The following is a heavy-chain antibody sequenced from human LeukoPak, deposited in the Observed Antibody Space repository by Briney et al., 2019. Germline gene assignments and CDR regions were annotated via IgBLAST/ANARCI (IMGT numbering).Heavy chain of an antibody. Sequence: GGSLRLSCAASGFTFSGSAMTWVRQAPGKGLEWVSSISDNGDSTYYADSVEGRFTISRDNSRDTLYVQMHSLRAEDAAVYCCAKSHSEAQRGYFDYWGQGTLVTVSS. CDR3: AKSHSEAQRGYFDY. V-gene: IGHV3-23*01. CDR2: ISDNGDST. CDR1: GFTFSGSA. D-gene: IGHD5-24*01. J-gene: IGHJ4*02.